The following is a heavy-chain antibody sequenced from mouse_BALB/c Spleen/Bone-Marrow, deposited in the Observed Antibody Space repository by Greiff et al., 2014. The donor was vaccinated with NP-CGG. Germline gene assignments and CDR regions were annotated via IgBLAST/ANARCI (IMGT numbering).Heavy chain of an antibody. J-gene: IGHJ3*01. CDR2: IDPANGNT. CDR3: ASYYYGSAWFAY. Sequence: VQLQQPGAELVKPGASVKLSCTASGFNIKDTYMHWVKQRPEQGLEWIGRIDPANGNTKYDPKFQGKATITADTSSNTACLQLSSLTSEDTAVYYCASYYYGSAWFAYWGQGTLVTVSA. CDR1: GFNIKDTY. D-gene: IGHD1-1*01. V-gene: IGHV14-3*02.